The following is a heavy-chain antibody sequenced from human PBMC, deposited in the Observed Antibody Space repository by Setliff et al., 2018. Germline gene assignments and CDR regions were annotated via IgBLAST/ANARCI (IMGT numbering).Heavy chain of an antibody. J-gene: IGHJ4*02. CDR2: INPSDGST. Sequence: GASVKVSCKASGYTFTTYYMHWVRQAPGQGLEWMGAINPSDGSTTYAQKFQGRVKMTRDTSTNTVYMQLSSLRSEDTAVYYCARESTAKNFWGEYSDYWGQGTLVTVSS. CDR3: ARESTAKNFWGEYSDY. CDR1: GYTFTTYY. D-gene: IGHD3-3*01. V-gene: IGHV1-46*01.